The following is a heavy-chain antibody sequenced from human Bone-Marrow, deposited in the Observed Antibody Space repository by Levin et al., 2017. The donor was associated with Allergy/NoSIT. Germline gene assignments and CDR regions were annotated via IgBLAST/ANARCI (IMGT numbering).Heavy chain of an antibody. D-gene: IGHD2-2*02. J-gene: IGHJ3*02. V-gene: IGHV1-8*01. CDR3: ARGLLLYPHAFDI. Sequence: ASVKVSCKATGYSFSRYDINWVRQATGQGPEWIGWLNPNSGNTVLAQKFQGRVTLTRNTSISTAYLELSSLRDDDTALYYCARGLLLYPHAFDIWGQGTVVTVSS. CDR1: GYSFSRYD. CDR2: LNPNSGNT.